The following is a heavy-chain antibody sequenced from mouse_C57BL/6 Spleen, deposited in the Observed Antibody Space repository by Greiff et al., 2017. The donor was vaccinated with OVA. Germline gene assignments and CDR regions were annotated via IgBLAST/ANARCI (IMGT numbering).Heavy chain of an antibody. CDR1: GYAFTNYL. CDR2: INPGSGGT. Sequence: QVQLQQSGAELVRPGTSVKVSCKASGYAFTNYLIEWVKQRPGQGLEWIGVINPGSGGTNYTEKFKGKATLTADKSSSTAYMQLSSLTSEDSAVYFCARGVTTERYFDYWGQGTTLTVSS. D-gene: IGHD2-2*01. J-gene: IGHJ2*01. V-gene: IGHV1-54*01. CDR3: ARGVTTERYFDY.